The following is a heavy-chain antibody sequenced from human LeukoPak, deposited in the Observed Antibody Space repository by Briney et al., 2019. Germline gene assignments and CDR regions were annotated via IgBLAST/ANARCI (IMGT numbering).Heavy chain of an antibody. D-gene: IGHD3-3*01. J-gene: IGHJ4*02. CDR3: ARAEVDFWSGYYRYFDY. V-gene: IGHV4-34*01. Sequence: SETLSLTCAVYGGSFSGYYWSWIRQPPGKGPEWIGEINHSGSTNYNPSLKSRVTISVDTSKNQFSLKLSSVTAADTAVYYCARAEVDFWSGYYRYFDYWGQGTLVTVSS. CDR1: GGSFSGYY. CDR2: INHSGST.